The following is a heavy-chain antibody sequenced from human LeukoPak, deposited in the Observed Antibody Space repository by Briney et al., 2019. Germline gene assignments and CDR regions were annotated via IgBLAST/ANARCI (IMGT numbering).Heavy chain of an antibody. CDR1: GYTFTGYY. D-gene: IGHD6-13*01. CDR2: INPNSGGT. J-gene: IGHJ4*01. V-gene: IGHV1-2*02. CDR3: ATDLGSSWIY. Sequence: ASVKVSFKASGYTFTGYYLHWVRQAPGQGLEWMGWINPNSGGTNYAQKFQGRVTMTRDTSISTAYMELSRLSSDDTAVYYCATDLGSSWIYWGQGTLVTVSS.